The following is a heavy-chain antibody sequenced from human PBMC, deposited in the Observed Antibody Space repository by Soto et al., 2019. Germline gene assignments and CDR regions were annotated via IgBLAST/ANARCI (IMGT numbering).Heavy chain of an antibody. V-gene: IGHV3-23*01. Sequence: EVQLLESGGGLVQPGGSLRLSCAASGFTFSNYVMSWVRQAPGKGLEWVSGIGGRATSAYYADSVKGRFAISRDNSYNTLFLQLNSLRAEDTAVYYCAKSRYSDSSGEFYDFWGQGTLVSVSS. CDR3: AKSRYSDSSGEFYDF. J-gene: IGHJ4*02. CDR2: IGGRATSA. D-gene: IGHD3-22*01. CDR1: GFTFSNYV.